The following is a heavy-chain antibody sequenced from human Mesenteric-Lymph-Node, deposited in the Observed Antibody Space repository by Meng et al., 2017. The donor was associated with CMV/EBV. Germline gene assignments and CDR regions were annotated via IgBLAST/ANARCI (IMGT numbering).Heavy chain of an antibody. Sequence: GSLRLSCAVYGGSFNGYYWSWIRQPPGKGLEWIGERKHGGSTNYNPSLKSRVTISLDTSKKQFSLKLTSVTAADTAVYYCARDDDLGYCSSFFCYYEGGYGTNVWGRGTTVTVSS. D-gene: IGHD2-2*01. J-gene: IGHJ6*02. CDR3: ARDDDLGYCSSFFCYYEGGYGTNV. CDR1: GGSFNGYY. V-gene: IGHV4-34*01. CDR2: RKHGGST.